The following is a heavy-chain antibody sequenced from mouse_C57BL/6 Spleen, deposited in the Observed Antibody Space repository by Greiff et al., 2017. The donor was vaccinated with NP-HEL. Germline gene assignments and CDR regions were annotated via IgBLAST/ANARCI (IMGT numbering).Heavy chain of an antibody. J-gene: IGHJ2*01. V-gene: IGHV5-16*01. Sequence: VQLKESEGGLVQPGSSMKLSCTASGFTFSDYYMAWVRQVPEKGLEWVANINYDGSSTYYLDSLKSRFIISRVNAKNILYLQMSSLKSEDTATYYCARAPHYYGSSFYFDYWGQGTTLTVSS. D-gene: IGHD1-1*01. CDR3: ARAPHYYGSSFYFDY. CDR1: GFTFSDYY. CDR2: INYDGSST.